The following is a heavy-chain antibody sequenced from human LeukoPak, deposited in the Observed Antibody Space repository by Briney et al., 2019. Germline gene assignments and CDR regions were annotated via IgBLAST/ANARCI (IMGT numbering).Heavy chain of an antibody. D-gene: IGHD6-6*01. CDR3: ARAGSSFYFDY. CDR1: GYTFTSYY. V-gene: IGHV1-46*01. Sequence: ASVKVSCKASGYTFTSYYMHWVRQAPGQGLEWMGIINPSGGSTSYAQKFQGRVTMTRDMSTSTVYMELSSLRSEDTAVYYCARAGSSFYFDYWGPGTLVSISS. CDR2: INPSGGST. J-gene: IGHJ4*02.